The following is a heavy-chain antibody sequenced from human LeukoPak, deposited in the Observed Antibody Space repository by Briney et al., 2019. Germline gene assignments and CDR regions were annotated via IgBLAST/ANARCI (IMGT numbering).Heavy chain of an antibody. CDR1: GGSISSSSYY. V-gene: IGHV4-39*07. CDR2: IYYSGSS. CDR3: ARARSQLWFGESPFDY. D-gene: IGHD3-10*01. J-gene: IGHJ4*02. Sequence: PSETLSLTCTVSGGSISSSSYYWGWIRQPPGKGLEWIGSIYYSGSSYYNPSLKSRVTISVDTSKNQFSLKLSSVTAADTAVYYCARARSQLWFGESPFDYWGQGTLVTVSS.